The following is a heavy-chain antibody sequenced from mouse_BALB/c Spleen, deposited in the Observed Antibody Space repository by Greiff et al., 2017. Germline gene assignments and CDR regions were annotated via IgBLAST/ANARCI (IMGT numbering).Heavy chain of an antibody. CDR1: GYTFTSYD. CDR3: ARSGYRYDECAY. V-gene: IGHV1S56*01. J-gene: IGHJ3*01. Sequence: QVQLQQSGAELVKPGASVKLSCKASGYTFTSYDINWVRQRPEQGLEWSGWIFPGDGSTKYNEKFKGKATLTTDKSSSTAYMQLSRLTSEGSAVYFSARSGYRYDECAYCGQKTLVTVAA. CDR2: IFPGDGST. D-gene: IGHD2-14*01.